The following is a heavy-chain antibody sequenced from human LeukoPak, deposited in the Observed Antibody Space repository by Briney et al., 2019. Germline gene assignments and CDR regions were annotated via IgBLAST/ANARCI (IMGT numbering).Heavy chain of an antibody. J-gene: IGHJ3*02. Sequence: GGSLRLSCATSGFTFTSFWFTWARQAPGKGLEWVASIKQDGSERHYVDSVEGRFTISRDNAKNSLFLQMNSLRAEDTALYYCARDAGRREDIWGQGTMVTVSS. CDR2: IKQDGSER. V-gene: IGHV3-7*01. CDR3: ARDAGRREDI. CDR1: GFTFTSFW. D-gene: IGHD1-1*01.